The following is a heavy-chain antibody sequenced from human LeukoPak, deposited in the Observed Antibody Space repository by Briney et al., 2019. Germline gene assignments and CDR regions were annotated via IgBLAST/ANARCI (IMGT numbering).Heavy chain of an antibody. Sequence: ASVKVSCKASGYTFTGYYMHWVRQAPGQGLEWMGWINPNSGGTNYAQKFQGRVTMTRDTSISTAYMELSRLRSDDAAIYYCAREYYDSGGRKHAFNLWGQGTMVTVSS. J-gene: IGHJ3*01. V-gene: IGHV1-2*02. D-gene: IGHD3-22*01. CDR3: AREYYDSGGRKHAFNL. CDR1: GYTFTGYY. CDR2: INPNSGGT.